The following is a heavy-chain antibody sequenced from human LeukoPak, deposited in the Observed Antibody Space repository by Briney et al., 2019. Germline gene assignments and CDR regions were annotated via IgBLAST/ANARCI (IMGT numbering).Heavy chain of an antibody. CDR1: GFTFSSYG. J-gene: IGHJ4*02. V-gene: IGHV3-23*01. Sequence: GGTLRLSCAASGFTFSSYGMSWVRQAPGKGLEWVSAISGSGGSTYYADSVKGRFTISRDNSKNTLYLQMNSLRAEDTAVYYCARDSALAQAVMFDYWGQGTLVTVSS. CDR2: ISGSGGST. D-gene: IGHD6-19*01. CDR3: ARDSALAQAVMFDY.